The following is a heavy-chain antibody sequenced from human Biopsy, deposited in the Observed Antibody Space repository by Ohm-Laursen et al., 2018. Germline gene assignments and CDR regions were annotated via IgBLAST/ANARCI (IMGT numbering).Heavy chain of an antibody. CDR2: INCKTGAT. CDR1: SYTFTDYN. Sequence: SVKATCQASSYTFTDYNIHWMRQAPGQGLEWLGYINCKTGATNYAQKFQGTVTMTRDTSISTAYLALGSLRSADTAIYYCARDPLNGHKHFDYWGQGSLVTVSS. V-gene: IGHV1-2*02. D-gene: IGHD2-8*01. CDR3: ARDPLNGHKHFDY. J-gene: IGHJ4*02.